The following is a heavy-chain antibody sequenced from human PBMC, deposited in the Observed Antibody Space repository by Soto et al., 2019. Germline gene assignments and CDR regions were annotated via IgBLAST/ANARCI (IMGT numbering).Heavy chain of an antibody. V-gene: IGHV4-31*03. CDR2: IYYSGKS. D-gene: IGHD3-10*01. J-gene: IGHJ6*02. CDR3: ARGTTLRGPGYYYALDV. Sequence: QVQLQESGPGLVKPSQTLSLTCTVSGDSISRSGYFWTWIRQHPGKGLEWIGYIYYSGKSYYNPSLKSRVIISVDTSKNQFSLNLTAVTAADTAVYYCARGTTLRGPGYYYALDVWGQGTTVTVSS. CDR1: GDSISRSGYF.